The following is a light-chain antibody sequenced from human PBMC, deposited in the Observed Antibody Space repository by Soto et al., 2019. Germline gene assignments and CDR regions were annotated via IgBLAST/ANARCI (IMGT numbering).Light chain of an antibody. CDR1: ESVSNT. V-gene: IGKV3-15*01. J-gene: IGKJ2*01. CDR2: GAS. CDR3: QQYHNWPYT. Sequence: ERVMTQSPATLSVSPGERATLACRASESVSNTLAWYQKKGGQAPRLLIYGASTRATGIPARFSGRGSGTEFTLTISSLQSEDFAVYYGQQYHNWPYTFALGTKVEIK.